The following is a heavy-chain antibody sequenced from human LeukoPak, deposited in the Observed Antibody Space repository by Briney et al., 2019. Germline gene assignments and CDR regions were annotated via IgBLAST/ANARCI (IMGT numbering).Heavy chain of an antibody. CDR1: GGSISSGGYS. CDR3: ASRRYYYDSIL. CDR2: IYYSGST. J-gene: IGHJ4*02. Sequence: SETLSLTCAVSGGSISSGGYSWSWIRQHPGKGLEWIGYIYYSGSTYYNPSLKSRVTISVDTSKNQFSLKLSSVTAADTAVYYCASRRYYYDSILWGQGTLVTVSS. D-gene: IGHD3-22*01. V-gene: IGHV4-31*11.